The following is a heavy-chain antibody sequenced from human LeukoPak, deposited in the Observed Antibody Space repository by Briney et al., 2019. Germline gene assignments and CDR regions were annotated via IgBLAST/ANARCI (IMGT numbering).Heavy chain of an antibody. CDR2: IIPIFGTA. J-gene: IGHJ3*02. CDR3: ARDGKAATDAFDI. Sequence: SVKVSCKASGGTFSSYAVSWVRQAPGQGLEWMGGIIPIFGTANYAQKFQGRVTITADESTSTAYMELSSLRSEDTAVYYCARDGKAATDAFDIWGQARMVTVSS. V-gene: IGHV1-69*13. CDR1: GGTFSSYA. D-gene: IGHD2-15*01.